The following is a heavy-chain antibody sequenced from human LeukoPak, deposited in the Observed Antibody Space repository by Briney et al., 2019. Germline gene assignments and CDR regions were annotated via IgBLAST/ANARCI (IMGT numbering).Heavy chain of an antibody. J-gene: IGHJ5*02. CDR1: GLTGSHNY. V-gene: IGHV3-53*01. CDR2: IHTSGDT. D-gene: IGHD4-17*01. Sequence: GSLRLPCAASGLTGSHNYVSWVRQAPGKGLEWVSAIHTSGDTCYADSVKGRFTISRDTSKNTLYLQINSLRVEDTAVYYCIVFGDSNHWGQGTLVTVSS. CDR3: IVFGDSNH.